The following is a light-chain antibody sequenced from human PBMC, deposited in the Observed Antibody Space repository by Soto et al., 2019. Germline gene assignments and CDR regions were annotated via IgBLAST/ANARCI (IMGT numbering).Light chain of an antibody. CDR2: GAS. Sequence: ETVMTQSPATLSASPGERATLSCGASQSVSTNLAWYQQKPGQVPRLLIYGASTRAGGIPARFSGSGSGTDFTLTISSLQSDDFATYYCQQYNGCPFTFGGGTKVEIE. CDR1: QSVSTN. J-gene: IGKJ4*01. V-gene: IGKV3-15*01. CDR3: QQYNGCPFT.